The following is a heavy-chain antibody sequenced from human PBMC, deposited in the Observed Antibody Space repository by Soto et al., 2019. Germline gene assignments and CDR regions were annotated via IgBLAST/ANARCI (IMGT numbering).Heavy chain of an antibody. CDR3: ARSDYDILTGYYIGSGPDDY. CDR2: INPSGGST. D-gene: IGHD3-9*01. J-gene: IGHJ4*02. Sequence: ASVKVSCKASGYTFTSYYMHWVRQAPGQGLEWMGIINPSGGSTSYAQKFQGRVTMTRDTSTSTVYMELSSLRSEDTAVYYCARSDYDILTGYYIGSGPDDYWGQGTLVTVSS. V-gene: IGHV1-46*01. CDR1: GYTFTSYY.